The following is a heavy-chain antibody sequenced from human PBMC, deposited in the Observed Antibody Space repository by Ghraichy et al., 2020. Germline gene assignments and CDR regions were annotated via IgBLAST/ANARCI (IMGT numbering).Heavy chain of an antibody. D-gene: IGHD6-19*01. J-gene: IGHJ4*02. CDR2: ISAYNGNT. CDR3: AREGEGYSSGWYEDY. Sequence: ASVKVSCKASGYTFTSYGISWVRQAPGQWLEWMGWISAYNGNTNYAQKLQGRVTMTTDTSTSTAYMELRSLRSDDTAVYYCAREGEGYSSGWYEDYWGQGTLVTVSS. CDR1: GYTFTSYG. V-gene: IGHV1-18*04.